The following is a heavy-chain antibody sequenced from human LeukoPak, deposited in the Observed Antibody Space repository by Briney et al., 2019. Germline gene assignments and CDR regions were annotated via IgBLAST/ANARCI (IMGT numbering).Heavy chain of an antibody. J-gene: IGHJ4*02. CDR1: GESFSDYY. V-gene: IGHV4-34*01. CDR2: INHSGST. D-gene: IGHD4-17*01. CDR3: AIIYGDYSDFDY. Sequence: SETLSLTCDVSGESFSDYYWSWIRQSPGKGLEWIGDINHSGSTNYNPSLKSRVTMSVDTSKNQFSLKLSSVTAADTAVYYCAIIYGDYSDFDYWGQGTLVTVSS.